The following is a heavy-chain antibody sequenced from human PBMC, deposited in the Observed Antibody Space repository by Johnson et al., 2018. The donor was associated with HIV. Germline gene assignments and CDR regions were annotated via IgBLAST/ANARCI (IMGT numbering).Heavy chain of an antibody. Sequence: VQLVESGGGVVQPGRSLRLSCEASGFTFRDYGMHWVRQAPGKGLEWVGRIKSKTDGGTTDYAAPVKGRFTISRDDSKNTLYLQLNSLKTEDTAVYYCTTARTYFWGQGTMVTVSS. CDR1: GFTFRDYG. V-gene: IGHV3-15*01. J-gene: IGHJ3*01. D-gene: IGHD2-8*01. CDR2: IKSKTDGGTT. CDR3: TTARTYF.